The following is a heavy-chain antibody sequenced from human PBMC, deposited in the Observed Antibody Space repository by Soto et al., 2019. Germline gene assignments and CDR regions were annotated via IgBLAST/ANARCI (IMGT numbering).Heavy chain of an antibody. V-gene: IGHV3-49*03. CDR3: TRDQGKAPWPTSFDY. D-gene: IGHD6-13*01. J-gene: IGHJ4*02. CDR2: IRSKTYGETA. CDR1: GFSFGGYM. Sequence: GGSLRLSCTASGFSFGGYMMSWLRQAPGKGLEWVGFIRSKTYGETAEYAASVTGRFTISRDDSKAITYLQMNSLKTEDTAVYYCTRDQGKAPWPTSFDYWGQGTLVTVSS.